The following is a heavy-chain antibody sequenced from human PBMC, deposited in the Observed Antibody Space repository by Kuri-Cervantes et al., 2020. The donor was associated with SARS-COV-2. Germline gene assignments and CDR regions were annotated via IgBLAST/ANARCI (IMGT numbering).Heavy chain of an antibody. V-gene: IGHV3-21*01. CDR3: ARDCYDFNNGYYTGQFAY. Sequence: GGSLRLSFAVSGFTFSSYSMSWVRQAPGKGLEWVSSISNSGSYIYYADSVRGRFTISRDNAKNSLYLQMNSLRAEDTAVYYCARDCYDFNNGYYTGQFAYWGQGTLVTVSS. CDR2: ISNSGSYI. J-gene: IGHJ4*02. CDR1: GFTFSSYS. D-gene: IGHD3-3*01.